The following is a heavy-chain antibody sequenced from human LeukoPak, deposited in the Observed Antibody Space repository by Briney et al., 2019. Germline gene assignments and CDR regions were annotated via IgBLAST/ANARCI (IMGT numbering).Heavy chain of an antibody. J-gene: IGHJ5*02. CDR2: ISWNSGNM. CDR1: GFTFDDYA. Sequence: GGSLRLSCAASGFTFDDYAMHWVRQAPGEGLEWVSGISWNSGNMGYADSVKGRFTMSRDNAKKSLYLQMNSLRAEDTALYYCVKGARFWSGYPNWFDPWGQGTLVTVSS. D-gene: IGHD3-3*01. CDR3: VKGARFWSGYPNWFDP. V-gene: IGHV3-9*01.